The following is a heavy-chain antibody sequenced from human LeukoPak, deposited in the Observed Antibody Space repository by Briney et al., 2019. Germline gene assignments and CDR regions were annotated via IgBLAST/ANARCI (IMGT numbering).Heavy chain of an antibody. CDR3: ARDPGPYYYGSGDPFDY. CDR2: IKQDGSEK. CDR1: GFTFSSYW. J-gene: IGHJ4*02. V-gene: IGHV3-7*01. D-gene: IGHD3-10*01. Sequence: GGSLRLSCAASGFTFSSYWMSWVRQAPGKGLEWVANIKQDGSEKYYVDSVKGRFTISRDNAKNSLYLQMNSLRAEDTAVYYCARDPGPYYYGSGDPFDYWGQGTLVTVSS.